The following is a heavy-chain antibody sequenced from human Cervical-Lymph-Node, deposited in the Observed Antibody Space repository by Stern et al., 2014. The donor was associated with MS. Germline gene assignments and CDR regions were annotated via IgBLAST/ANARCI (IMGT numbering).Heavy chain of an antibody. CDR1: GYTFTSSS. Sequence: QVQLVESGPEVKKTGASVKLSCKAPGYTFTSSSMHWVRQAPGQGLEWMGIINHSGDSTTYAPKFQGRVTMTRDTSSSTVYMELSSLGSEDTAVYYCARGQRYFDYWGQGTLVTVSS. V-gene: IGHV1-46*01. J-gene: IGHJ4*02. CDR2: INHSGDST. CDR3: ARGQRYFDY.